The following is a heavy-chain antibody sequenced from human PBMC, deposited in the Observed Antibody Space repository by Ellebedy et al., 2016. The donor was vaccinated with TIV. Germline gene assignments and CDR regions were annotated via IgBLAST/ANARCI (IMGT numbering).Heavy chain of an antibody. Sequence: GGSLRLSCAASGFTFSSYWMSWVRQAPGKGLEWVAVISYDGSNKYYADSVKGRFTISRDNSKNTLYLQMNSLRAEDTAVYYCARPTIGNAFDIWGQGTMVTVSS. CDR1: GFTFSSYW. CDR3: ARPTIGNAFDI. D-gene: IGHD5-24*01. J-gene: IGHJ3*02. V-gene: IGHV3-30-3*01. CDR2: ISYDGSNK.